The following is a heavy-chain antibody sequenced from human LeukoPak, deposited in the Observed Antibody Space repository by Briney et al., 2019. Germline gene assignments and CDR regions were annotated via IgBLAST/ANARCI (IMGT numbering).Heavy chain of an antibody. CDR1: GFTFSSYW. CDR3: ARVLHYGSGSYMVHYYFDY. V-gene: IGHV3-7*03. D-gene: IGHD3-10*01. J-gene: IGHJ4*02. Sequence: GGSLRLSCAASGFTFSSYWMGWVRQAPGKGLEWVANIKQDGSEKYYVGSVKGRFTISRDNAKNSLYLQMNSLRAEDTALYYCARVLHYGSGSYMVHYYFDYWGQGTLVTVSS. CDR2: IKQDGSEK.